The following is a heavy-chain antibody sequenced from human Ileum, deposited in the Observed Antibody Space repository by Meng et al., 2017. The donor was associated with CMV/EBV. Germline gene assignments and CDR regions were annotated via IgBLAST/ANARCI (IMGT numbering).Heavy chain of an antibody. J-gene: IGHJ1*01. Sequence: QLQGSGPGLVKPSPTLSPTRTVSGGSISSGDYYWSWIREPPGKGLEWIGYINYRGTTYYNPSLKSRLTISVDTSNNQFSLILSSVTAADTALYYCARAISGHYYVPWGQGTLVTVSS. CDR2: INYRGTT. D-gene: IGHD3-22*01. V-gene: IGHV4-30-4*08. CDR1: GGSISSGDYY. CDR3: ARAISGHYYVP.